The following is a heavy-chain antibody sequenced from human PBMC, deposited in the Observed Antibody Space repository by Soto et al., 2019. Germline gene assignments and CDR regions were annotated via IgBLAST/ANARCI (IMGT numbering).Heavy chain of an antibody. CDR1: GFAFSTHA. Sequence: PGGSLRLSCAASGFAFSTHAMNWVRQAPGKGLAWVSSITRGGDSTFYADSVKGRFTISRDNSKNTVYLQMNSLRDEDTAIYYCAKYSISDRDTFNFDSWGQGTLVTVSS. J-gene: IGHJ4*02. V-gene: IGHV3-23*01. CDR3: AKYSISDRDTFNFDS. D-gene: IGHD2-21*01. CDR2: ITRGGDST.